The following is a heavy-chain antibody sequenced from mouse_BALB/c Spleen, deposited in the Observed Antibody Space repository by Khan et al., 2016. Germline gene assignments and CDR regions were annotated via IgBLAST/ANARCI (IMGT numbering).Heavy chain of an antibody. CDR3: TNRYEAWFTY. CDR1: GYTFTDYE. J-gene: IGHJ3*01. V-gene: IGHV1-15*01. CDR2: IHPGSGGT. D-gene: IGHD2-14*01. Sequence: QVQLKESGAELVRPGASVRLSCKALGYTFTDYEMHWVKQTPVYGLEWIGGIHPGSGGTAYNQKFKGKATLTDDKSSSTAYMELSSLTSEDSAVYYCTNRYEAWFTYWGQGTLVTVSA.